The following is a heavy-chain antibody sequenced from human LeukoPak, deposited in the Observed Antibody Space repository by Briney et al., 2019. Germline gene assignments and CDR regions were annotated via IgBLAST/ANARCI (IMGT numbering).Heavy chain of an antibody. CDR3: ARGKSSSWYWEFDY. Sequence: KPSETLSLTCTVSGGSISSGDYYWSWIRQPPGKGLEWIGYIYYSGSTNYNPSLKSRVTISVDTSKNQFSLKLSSVTAADTAVYYCARGKSSSWYWEFDYWGQGTLVTVSS. CDR1: GGSISSGDYY. D-gene: IGHD6-13*01. J-gene: IGHJ4*02. CDR2: IYYSGST. V-gene: IGHV4-30-4*01.